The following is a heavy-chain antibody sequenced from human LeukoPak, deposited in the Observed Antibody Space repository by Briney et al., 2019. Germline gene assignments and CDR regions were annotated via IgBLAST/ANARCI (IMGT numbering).Heavy chain of an antibody. D-gene: IGHD2-15*01. V-gene: IGHV3-21*01. J-gene: IGHJ3*02. CDR1: GFTFSSYS. Sequence: GRSLRLSCAASGFTFSSYSMNWVRQAPGKGLEWVSSISSSSSYIYYADSVKGRFTISRDNAKNSLYLQMNSLRAEDTAVYYCARFIVARAFDIWGQGTMVTVSS. CDR2: ISSSSSYI. CDR3: ARFIVARAFDI.